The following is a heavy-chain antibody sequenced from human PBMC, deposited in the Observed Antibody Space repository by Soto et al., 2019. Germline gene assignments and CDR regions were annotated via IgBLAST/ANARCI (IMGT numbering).Heavy chain of an antibody. CDR2: IYYSGST. Sequence: SETLSLTCTVSGGSISSYYWSWIRQPPGKGLEWIGYIYYSGSTNYNPSLKSRVTISVDTSKNQFSLKLSSVTAADTAVYYCARDQGLPGESSGYYYHYGMDVWVQGTTVIVS. V-gene: IGHV4-59*01. CDR3: ARDQGLPGESSGYYYHYGMDV. J-gene: IGHJ6*02. D-gene: IGHD3-22*01. CDR1: GGSISSYY.